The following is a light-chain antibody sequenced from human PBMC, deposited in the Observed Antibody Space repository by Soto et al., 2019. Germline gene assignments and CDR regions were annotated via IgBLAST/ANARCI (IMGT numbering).Light chain of an antibody. CDR2: DIT. CDR1: RTNIGDYY. J-gene: IGLJ3*02. V-gene: IGLV1-51*01. CDR3: GTWDSSLSTVV. Sequence: QSVLTQPPSVSATPGQKVTISCSGTRTNIGDYYVSWYQQLPGTAPKLLIYDITKRPSGIPDRFSGSKSGTSATLGITGLQTGDEAVYYCGTWDSSLSTVVFGGGTRLTVL.